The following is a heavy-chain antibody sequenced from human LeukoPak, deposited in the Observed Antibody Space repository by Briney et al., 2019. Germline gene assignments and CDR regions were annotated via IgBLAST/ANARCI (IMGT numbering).Heavy chain of an antibody. CDR1: GFTFSSYW. CDR3: ARVNLGATFDY. V-gene: IGHV3-7*01. J-gene: IGHJ4*02. CDR2: IKPDESEK. Sequence: GGSLRLSCAASGFTFSSYWMTWVRQAPGKGLEWVANIKPDESEKYYVDSVKGRFTISRDNAKNSLYLQMNSLRAGDTAVYYCARVNLGATFDYWGQGTLVTVSS. D-gene: IGHD1-26*01.